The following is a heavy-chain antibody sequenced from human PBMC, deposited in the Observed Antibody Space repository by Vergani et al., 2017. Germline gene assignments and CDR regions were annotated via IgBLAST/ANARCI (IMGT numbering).Heavy chain of an antibody. D-gene: IGHD3-3*01. V-gene: IGHV1-69*01. Sequence: QVQLVQSGAEVKKPGSSVKVSCKASGGTFSSYAISWVRQAPGQGLEWMGGIIPIFGTANYAQKFQGRVTITADESTSTAYMELSSLRSEDTAVYYCAIYDFWSGDYEAPGGYYYYMDVWGKGTTVTVSS. J-gene: IGHJ6*03. CDR1: GGTFSSYA. CDR2: IIPIFGTA. CDR3: AIYDFWSGDYEAPGGYYYYMDV.